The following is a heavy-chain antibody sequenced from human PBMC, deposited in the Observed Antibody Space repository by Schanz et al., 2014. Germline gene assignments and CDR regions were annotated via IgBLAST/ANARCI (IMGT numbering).Heavy chain of an antibody. CDR2: IYIGGNT. Sequence: DVHLLESGGGLVQPGGSLRLSCAASGFSVGNKYMNWVRQAPGKGLEWVSFIYIGGNTYYADSVKGRFTISRDNSKNTVYIQMNSLRAEDTAVYYCARGRPADYSDDWGQGTLVTVSS. CDR1: GFSVGNKY. CDR3: ARGRPADYSDD. V-gene: IGHV3-66*01. J-gene: IGHJ4*02.